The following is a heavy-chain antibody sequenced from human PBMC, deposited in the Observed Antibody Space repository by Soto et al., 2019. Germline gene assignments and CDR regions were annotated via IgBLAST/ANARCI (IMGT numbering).Heavy chain of an antibody. D-gene: IGHD3-3*01. CDR2: IYYSGST. CDR3: ARSYYDFWSGSYYYYGMDV. Sequence: SETLSLTCTVSGGSISSSSYYWGWIRQPPGKGLEWIGSIYYSGSTYYNPSLKSRVTISVDTSKNQFSLKLSSVTAADTAVYYCARSYYDFWSGSYYYYGMDVWGQGTTVTVSS. V-gene: IGHV4-39*01. J-gene: IGHJ6*02. CDR1: GGSISSSSYY.